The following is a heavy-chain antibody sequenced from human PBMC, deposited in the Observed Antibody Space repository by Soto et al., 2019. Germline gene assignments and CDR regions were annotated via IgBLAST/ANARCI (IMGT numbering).Heavy chain of an antibody. D-gene: IGHD2-21*02. CDR2: IYYSGST. CDR1: GGSISSSSYY. V-gene: IGHV4-39*01. J-gene: IGHJ5*02. CDR3: PLAYCGGDCYSEWFDP. Sequence: QLQLQESGPGLVKPSETLSLTCTVSGGSISSSSYYWGWIRQPPGKGLEWIASIYYSGSTYYNPSLKSRVTISVDTSKNQFSLKLSSVTAADTAVYYCPLAYCGGDCYSEWFDPWGQGTLVTVSS.